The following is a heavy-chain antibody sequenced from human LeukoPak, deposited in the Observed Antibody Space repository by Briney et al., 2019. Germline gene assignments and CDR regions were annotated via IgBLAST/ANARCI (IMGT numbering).Heavy chain of an antibody. CDR3: AREENFDY. CDR2: ISSSSSYI. J-gene: IGHJ4*01. CDR1: GFTFSSYS. Sequence: PGGSLRLSCAASGFTFSSYSMNWVRQAPGKGLEWVLSISSSSSYIYCADSVKGRFTISRDNAKNSLYLQMNSLRAEDTAVYYCAREENFDYWGQGTLVTVSS. V-gene: IGHV3-21*01.